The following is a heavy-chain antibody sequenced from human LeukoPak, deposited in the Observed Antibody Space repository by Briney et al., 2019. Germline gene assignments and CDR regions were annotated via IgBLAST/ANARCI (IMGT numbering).Heavy chain of an antibody. CDR3: AKDSGSKAFDY. CDR2: ISWDGGST. V-gene: IGHV3-43D*03. D-gene: IGHD1-26*01. J-gene: IGHJ4*02. CDR1: GFTFDDYA. Sequence: GGSLRLPCAASGFTFDDYAMHWVRQAPGKGLEWVSLISWDGGSTYYADSVKGRFTISRDNSKNSLYLQMNSLRAEDTALCYCAKDSGSKAFDYWGQGTLVTVSS.